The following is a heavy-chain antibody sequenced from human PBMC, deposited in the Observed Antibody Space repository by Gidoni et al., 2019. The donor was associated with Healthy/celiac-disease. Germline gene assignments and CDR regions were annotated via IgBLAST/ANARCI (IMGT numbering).Heavy chain of an antibody. CDR1: GYTFTSYS. Sequence: QVQLVQSGAEVKTPGASVKVSCKASGYTFTSYSINWVRPATGQGLEWMGWMNPNSGNTGYAQKFQGRVTMTRNTSISTAYMELSSLRSEDTAVYYCAREGAEDSTPDYWGQGTLVTVSS. J-gene: IGHJ4*02. D-gene: IGHD6-6*01. V-gene: IGHV1-8*01. CDR2: MNPNSGNT. CDR3: AREGAEDSTPDY.